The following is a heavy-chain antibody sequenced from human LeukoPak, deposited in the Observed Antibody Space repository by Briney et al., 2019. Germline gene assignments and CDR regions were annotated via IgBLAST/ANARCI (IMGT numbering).Heavy chain of an antibody. CDR1: GYTFTSYA. CDR2: INAGNGNT. D-gene: IGHD6-19*01. V-gene: IGHV1-3*01. Sequence: ASVKVSCKASGYTFTSYAMHWVRQAPGQRLEWMGWINAGNGNTKYSQKFQGRVTITRDTSASTAYMELSSLRSEDTAVYYCAKDLTGHGSAVDYWGQGTLVTVSS. CDR3: AKDLTGHGSAVDY. J-gene: IGHJ4*02.